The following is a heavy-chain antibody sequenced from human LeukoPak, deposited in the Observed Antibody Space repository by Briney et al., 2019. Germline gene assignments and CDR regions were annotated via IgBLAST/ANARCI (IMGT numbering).Heavy chain of an antibody. Sequence: GESLRLSCAASEINVTTNYMTWIRQAPGKGLEWVSLIYGDNAAYYAESVRGRFIISRDSLKNTLFLQMNSLRTEDTAVYYCVSSTGQQFIPYDYWGHGTHVTASS. J-gene: IGHJ4*01. D-gene: IGHD6-13*01. CDR3: VSSTGQQFIPYDY. V-gene: IGHV3-66*02. CDR2: IYGDNAA. CDR1: EINVTTNY.